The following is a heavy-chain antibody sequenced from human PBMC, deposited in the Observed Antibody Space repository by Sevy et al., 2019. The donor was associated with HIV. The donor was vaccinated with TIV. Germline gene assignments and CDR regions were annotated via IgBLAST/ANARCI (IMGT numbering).Heavy chain of an antibody. J-gene: IGHJ4*02. CDR3: ARDITPHYDSSGYYRDY. CDR2: IKQDGSEK. CDR1: GFTFSSYW. V-gene: IGHV3-7*03. D-gene: IGHD3-22*01. Sequence: GGSLRLSCAASGFTFSSYWMSWVRQAPGKGLEWVANIKQDGSEKYYVDSVKGRFTISRDNAKNSLYLQMNSLRAEDTAVYYCARDITPHYDSSGYYRDYWGQGPLVTVSS.